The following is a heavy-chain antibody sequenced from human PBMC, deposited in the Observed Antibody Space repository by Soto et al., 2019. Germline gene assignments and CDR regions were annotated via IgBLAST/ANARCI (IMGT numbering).Heavy chain of an antibody. D-gene: IGHD3-22*01. V-gene: IGHV1-69*08. CDR3: AIPDYNDRSPYYADY. CDR1: GGTFSRYT. CDR2: IIPILGSA. J-gene: IGHJ4*02. Sequence: ASVKVSCKASGGTFSRYTICWVRQAPGQGLEWMGRIIPILGSANCAQNFQGRVTITADKSTNTAYMELSSLRSEDTAVYYCAIPDYNDRSPYYADYWGQGTLVTVSS.